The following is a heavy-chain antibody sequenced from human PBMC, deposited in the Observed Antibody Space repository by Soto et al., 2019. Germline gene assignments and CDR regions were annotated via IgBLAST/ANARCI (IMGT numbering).Heavy chain of an antibody. Sequence: GASVKVSCKASGYTFTGYYMHWVRQAPGQGLEWMGWINPNSGGTNYAQKFQGWVTMTRDTSISTAYMELISLKTEDTAVYYCVIRPDNSGYPKIGYWGQGTLVTVSS. CDR3: VIRPDNSGYPKIGY. V-gene: IGHV1-2*04. CDR1: GYTFTGYY. J-gene: IGHJ4*02. D-gene: IGHD3-22*01. CDR2: INPNSGGT.